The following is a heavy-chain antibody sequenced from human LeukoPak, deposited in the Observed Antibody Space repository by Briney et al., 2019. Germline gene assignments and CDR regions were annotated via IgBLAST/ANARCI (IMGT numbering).Heavy chain of an antibody. J-gene: IGHJ3*02. Sequence: GGSLRLSCAASGFTFSSYAMSWVRQAPGKGLEWVSAISGSGGSTYYADSVKGRFTISRDNSKNTLYLQMNSLRAEDTAVYYCAKGDVIAAAVPDAFDIWGQGTMVTVSS. CDR1: GFTFSSYA. V-gene: IGHV3-23*01. D-gene: IGHD6-13*01. CDR2: ISGSGGST. CDR3: AKGDVIAAAVPDAFDI.